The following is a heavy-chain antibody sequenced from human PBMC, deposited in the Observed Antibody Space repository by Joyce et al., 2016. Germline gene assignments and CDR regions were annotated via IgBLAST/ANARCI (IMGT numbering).Heavy chain of an antibody. V-gene: IGHV2-5*01. Sequence: QITLKESGPTLVKPTQTLTLTCTFSGFSFSTSGLNVGWIRQPPGKALEWLALIYGNDDKYYSPSLKTRLTITKDTSKNQVVLTMTNVDPVDTATYYCAHSDTTSYSFDYWGQGTPVTVSS. D-gene: IGHD2/OR15-2a*01. CDR3: AHSDTTSYSFDY. CDR1: GFSFSTSGLN. J-gene: IGHJ4*02. CDR2: IYGNDDK.